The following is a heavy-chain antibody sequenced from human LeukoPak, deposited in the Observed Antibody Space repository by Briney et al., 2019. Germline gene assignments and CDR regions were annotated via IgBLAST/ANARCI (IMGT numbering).Heavy chain of an antibody. CDR1: GFTFSNFG. Sequence: GGSLRLSCAASGFTFSNFGMTWVRQAPGKGLEWVANIKQYGSEKHYVDSVKGRFTISRDNAKNSVYVQMNSLRADDTAVYYCARDRQIAYWGQGTLVTVSS. V-gene: IGHV3-7*01. CDR2: IKQYGSEK. CDR3: ARDRQIAY. J-gene: IGHJ4*02.